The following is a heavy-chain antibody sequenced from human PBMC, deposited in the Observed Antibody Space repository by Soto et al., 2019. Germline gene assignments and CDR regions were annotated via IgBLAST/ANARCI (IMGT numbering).Heavy chain of an antibody. D-gene: IGHD2-2*01. V-gene: IGHV4-59*08. CDR1: GGSISSYY. Sequence: SETLSLTCTVSGGSISSYYWTWIRQPPGKGLEWIGYIYYSGSTNYNPSLKSRVTISVATSKTQFSLKLSSVTAADTAIYYCATSNTTCPGCYSWGQGTLVTISS. J-gene: IGHJ5*02. CDR2: IYYSGST. CDR3: ATSNTTCPGCYS.